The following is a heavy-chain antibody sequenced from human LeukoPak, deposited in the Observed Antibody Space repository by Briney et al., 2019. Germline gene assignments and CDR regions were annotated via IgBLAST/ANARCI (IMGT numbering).Heavy chain of an antibody. Sequence: SETLSLTCTVSGGSVSNYFWNWIRQPAGKGLEWIGRFHLSGSTNYNPSLKSRVTMSLDTSKNQFSLRLSSVTAADTAVYYCATGPLQLESQFEYGLDVWGHGTTLTVSS. CDR2: FHLSGST. J-gene: IGHJ6*02. V-gene: IGHV4-4*07. D-gene: IGHD3-3*01. CDR1: GGSVSNYF. CDR3: ATGPLQLESQFEYGLDV.